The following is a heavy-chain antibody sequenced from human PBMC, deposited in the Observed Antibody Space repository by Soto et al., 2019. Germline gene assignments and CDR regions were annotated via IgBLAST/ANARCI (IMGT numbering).Heavy chain of an antibody. J-gene: IGHJ4*02. CDR2: IYSGGST. D-gene: IGHD3-10*01. Sequence: EVQLVESGGGLVQPGGSLRLSCAASGFTVSSNYMSWVRQAPGKGLEWVSVIYSGGSTYYADSVKGRFTISRDNSKNTLYLQMNSLRAEDTAVYYCGRGSFRLLGTLPFDYWGQGTLVTVSS. V-gene: IGHV3-66*01. CDR1: GFTVSSNY. CDR3: GRGSFRLLGTLPFDY.